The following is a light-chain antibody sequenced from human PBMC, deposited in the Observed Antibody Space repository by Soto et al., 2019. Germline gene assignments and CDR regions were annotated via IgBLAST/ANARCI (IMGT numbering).Light chain of an antibody. Sequence: EMVMTQSPSTLSVSPWERSTLSFMASQSVSSNLAWYRQKPGQAPRLLIFDASARAVDIPGRFSGSVSGTEFTLTISSLQPEDFAVYFCHSYDKWPPGTFGQGTKVDIK. CDR1: QSVSSN. V-gene: IGKV3D-15*01. CDR2: DAS. J-gene: IGKJ1*01. CDR3: HSYDKWPPGT.